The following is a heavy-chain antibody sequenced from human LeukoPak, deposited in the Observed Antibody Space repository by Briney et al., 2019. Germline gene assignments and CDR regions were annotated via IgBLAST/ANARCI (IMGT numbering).Heavy chain of an antibody. CDR2: IYYSGST. D-gene: IGHD6-6*01. CDR3: AREVAARRVLDY. Sequence: SETLSLTCTVSGGFISSHYWSWIRQPPGKGLEWIGYIYYSGSTNYNPSLKSRVTISVDTSKNQFSLKLSSVTAADTAVYYCAREVAARRVLDYWGQGTLVTVSS. V-gene: IGHV4-59*11. CDR1: GGFISSHY. J-gene: IGHJ4*02.